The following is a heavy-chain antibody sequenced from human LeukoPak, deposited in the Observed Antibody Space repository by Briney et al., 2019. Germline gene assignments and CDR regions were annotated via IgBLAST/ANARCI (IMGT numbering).Heavy chain of an antibody. D-gene: IGHD3-22*01. Sequence: SETLSLTCTVSGGSISSGGYYWSWIRQHPGKGLEWIGYIYYSGSTYYNPSLKSRVTISVDTSKNQFSLKLSSVTAADTAVYYCARARAYDSSGYYAIGGYYFDYWGQGTLVTVSS. J-gene: IGHJ4*02. CDR2: IYYSGST. CDR1: GGSISSGGYY. V-gene: IGHV4-31*03. CDR3: ARARAYDSSGYYAIGGYYFDY.